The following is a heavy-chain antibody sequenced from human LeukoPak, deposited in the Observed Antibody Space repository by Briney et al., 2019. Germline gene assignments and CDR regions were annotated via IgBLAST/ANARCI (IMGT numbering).Heavy chain of an antibody. CDR1: GGSFSGAY. CDR2: INHSGST. V-gene: IGHV4-34*01. J-gene: IGHJ6*03. D-gene: IGHD3-10*01. CDR3: ARGPTAVRGVIRFYYYMDV. Sequence: SETLSLTCAVYGGSFSGAYWSWIRQAPGKGLELIGEINHSGSTNYNPSLKSRVTMSLDTSKKQVSLKLNSVTAADTAVYYCARGPTAVRGVIRFYYYMDVWGKGTAFTVSS.